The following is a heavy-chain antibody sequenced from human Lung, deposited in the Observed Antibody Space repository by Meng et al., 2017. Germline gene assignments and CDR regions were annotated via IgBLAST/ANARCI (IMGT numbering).Heavy chain of an antibody. D-gene: IGHD3-3*02. CDR2: IYYSGST. CDR1: GGSIGSYY. CDR3: ASIRD. Sequence: DQGLVKPSETLSLTCTVSGGSIGSYYWSWIRKHPGKGLEWIGYIYYSGSTNYNPSLKSRVTISVDTSKNQFSLKLSSVTAADTAVYYCASIRDWGQGTLVTVSS. J-gene: IGHJ4*02. V-gene: IGHV4-59*01.